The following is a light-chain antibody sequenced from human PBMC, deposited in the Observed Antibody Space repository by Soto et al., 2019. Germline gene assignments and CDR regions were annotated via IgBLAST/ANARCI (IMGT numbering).Light chain of an antibody. CDR1: TSVSSTF. CDR3: QQYESSRT. CDR2: GAS. Sequence: EIVLTQSPGTLSLSPGERATLSCRASTSVSSTFFAWYQQQLGQAPRVLIYGASTRATGIPDRFSGSGSGTDFTLTISRLEPEEFAVYSCQQYESSRTFGQGTKVEMK. V-gene: IGKV3-20*01. J-gene: IGKJ1*01.